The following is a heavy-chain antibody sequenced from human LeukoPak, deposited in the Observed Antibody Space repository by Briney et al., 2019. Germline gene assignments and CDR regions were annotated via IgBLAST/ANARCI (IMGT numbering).Heavy chain of an antibody. V-gene: IGHV4-39*01. J-gene: IGHJ4*02. CDR1: GGSISNSSYY. Sequence: SATLSLTGTVSGGSISNSSYYLGWIRRPPGKGLEWIGSMYYSGSTYYNPSLKSRATISVDTSKNQFSLKLSSVTAADTAVYYCARLTPHYYDSSGYRPALFDYWGQGTLVTVSS. D-gene: IGHD3-22*01. CDR3: ARLTPHYYDSSGYRPALFDY. CDR2: MYYSGST.